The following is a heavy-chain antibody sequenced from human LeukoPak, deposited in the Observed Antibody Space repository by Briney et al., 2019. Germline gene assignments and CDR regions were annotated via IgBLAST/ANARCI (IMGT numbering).Heavy chain of an antibody. V-gene: IGHV4-59*08. CDR3: ARHRVAYCGGDCNYAFDI. CDR1: GGSISSYY. J-gene: IGHJ3*02. Sequence: SETLSLTCTVSGGSISSYYWSWIRQPPGKGLEWIGYIYYSGSTNYNPSLKSRVTISVDTSKNQFSLKLSSVTAADTAVYYCARHRVAYCGGDCNYAFDIWGQGTMVTVSS. CDR2: IYYSGST. D-gene: IGHD2-21*02.